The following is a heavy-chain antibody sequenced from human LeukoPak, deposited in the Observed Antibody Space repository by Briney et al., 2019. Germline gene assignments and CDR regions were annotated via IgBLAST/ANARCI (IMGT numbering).Heavy chain of an antibody. D-gene: IGHD3-9*01. CDR3: ARGELYYDILTGYYHYYYGMDV. Sequence: GASVKVSCEASGYTFTSYGISWVRQAPGQGLEWMGWISAYNGNTNYAQKLQGRVTMTTDTSTSTAYMELRSLRSDDTAVYYCARGELYYDILTGYYHYYYGMDVWGQGTTVTVSS. J-gene: IGHJ6*02. V-gene: IGHV1-18*01. CDR1: GYTFTSYG. CDR2: ISAYNGNT.